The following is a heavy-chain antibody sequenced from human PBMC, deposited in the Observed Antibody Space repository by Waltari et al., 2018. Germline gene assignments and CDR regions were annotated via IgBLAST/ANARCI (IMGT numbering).Heavy chain of an antibody. Sequence: EVQLLESGGGLVQPGGSLRLSCAASGFTFTNFAMSWARQAPGKGLEWISAITGSGDTTYYADSVKGRFTISRDNSKNTLYLQMNTVRGDDTAVYYCAIFAGAQGRHYWGQGTLVTVSS. CDR3: AIFAGAQGRHY. CDR2: ITGSGDTT. CDR1: GFTFTNFA. J-gene: IGHJ4*02. D-gene: IGHD3-3*01. V-gene: IGHV3-23*01.